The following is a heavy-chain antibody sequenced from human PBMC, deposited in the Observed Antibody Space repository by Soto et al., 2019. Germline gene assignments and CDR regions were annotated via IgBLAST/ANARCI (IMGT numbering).Heavy chain of an antibody. V-gene: IGHV3-13*01. CDR3: ARNRAGYGDYQGDYYCYGMDV. Sequence: GGSLRLSCAASGFTFSSYDMHWVRQATGKGLEWVSAIGTAGDTYYPGSVKGRFTISRENAKNSLYLQMNSLRAEDTAVYYCARNRAGYGDYQGDYYCYGMDVWGQGTTVTVSS. J-gene: IGHJ6*02. D-gene: IGHD4-17*01. CDR2: IGTAGDT. CDR1: GFTFSSYD.